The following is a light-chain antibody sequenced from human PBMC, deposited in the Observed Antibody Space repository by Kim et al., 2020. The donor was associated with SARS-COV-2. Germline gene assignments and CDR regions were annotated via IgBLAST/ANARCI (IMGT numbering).Light chain of an antibody. CDR1: DSDIRSNT. CDR3: ASWDDSLSGWV. Sequence: GQEVTYSCSGSDSDIRSNTVTWYQQFPGTTPKLLIYSNVQRPSGVPDRFSGSKSGTSASLAISGLQSEDEADYYCASWDDSLSGWVFGGGTQLTVL. J-gene: IGLJ3*02. CDR2: SNV. V-gene: IGLV1-44*01.